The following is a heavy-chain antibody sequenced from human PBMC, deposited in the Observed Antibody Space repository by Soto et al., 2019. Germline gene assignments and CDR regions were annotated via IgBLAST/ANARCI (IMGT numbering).Heavy chain of an antibody. Sequence: GASVKVSCKASGYTFTSYDINWVRQATGQGLEWMGWMNPNSGNTGYAQKFQGRATMTRNTSISTAYMELSSLRSEDTAVYYCARGPPLYSSGWYYYYYYGMDVWGQGTTVTVSS. CDR3: ARGPPLYSSGWYYYYYYGMDV. J-gene: IGHJ6*02. CDR2: MNPNSGNT. V-gene: IGHV1-8*01. CDR1: GYTFTSYD. D-gene: IGHD6-19*01.